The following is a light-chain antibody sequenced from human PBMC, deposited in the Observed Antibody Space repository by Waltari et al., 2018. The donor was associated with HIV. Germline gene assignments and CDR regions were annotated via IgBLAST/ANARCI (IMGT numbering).Light chain of an antibody. V-gene: IGLV2-14*01. CDR2: EVS. CDR1: SSEVGGYNY. J-gene: IGLJ3*02. CDR3: SSYTSSSTRV. Sequence: QSALTQPASVSGSPGQSITISCTGTSSEVGGYNYVSWYQQHPGQAPKLMIYEVSNRPSGVSNRFSGSKSGNTAALTISGLQAEDEADYYCSSYTSSSTRVFGGGTKLTVL.